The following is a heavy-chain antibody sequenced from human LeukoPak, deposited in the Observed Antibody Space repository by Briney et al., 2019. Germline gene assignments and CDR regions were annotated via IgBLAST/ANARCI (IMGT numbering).Heavy chain of an antibody. CDR1: GFTFSSYA. J-gene: IGHJ4*02. CDR2: ISGSGGST. CDR3: AKRYYQDSSGYLGSIDY. D-gene: IGHD3-22*01. Sequence: GGSLRLSCAASGFTFSSYAMNWVRQAAGPGLEWVSAISGSGGSTYYADSVKGRFTISRDNSKTTPYLQMNSLRPQDTPVYFCAKRYYQDSSGYLGSIDYWGQGTLVTVSS. V-gene: IGHV3-23*01.